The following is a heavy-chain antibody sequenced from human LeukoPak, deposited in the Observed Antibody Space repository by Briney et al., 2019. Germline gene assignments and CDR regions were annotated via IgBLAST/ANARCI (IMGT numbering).Heavy chain of an antibody. V-gene: IGHV3-9*01. D-gene: IGHD6-19*01. CDR3: AKDIDAAVAGPFDY. Sequence: GGSLRLSCAASGFTFDDYAMHWVRQAPGKGLEWVSGISWNSGSIGYADSVKGRLTISRDNAKNSLYLQMNSLRAEDTALYYCAKDIDAAVAGPFDYWGQGTLVTVSS. CDR1: GFTFDDYA. CDR2: ISWNSGSI. J-gene: IGHJ4*02.